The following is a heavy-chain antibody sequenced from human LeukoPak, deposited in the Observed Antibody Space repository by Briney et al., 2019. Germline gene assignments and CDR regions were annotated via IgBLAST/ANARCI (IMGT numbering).Heavy chain of an antibody. Sequence: SETLSLTCTVSGGSISSSSYYWGWIRQPPGKGLEWIGSIYYSGSTYYNPSLKSRVTISVDTSKNQFSLKLSSVTAADTAVYYCARHVTNQGGLRFLEWLLLRDAFDIWGQGTMVTVSS. CDR1: GGSISSSSYY. D-gene: IGHD3-3*01. CDR3: ARHVTNQGGLRFLEWLLLRDAFDI. CDR2: IYYSGST. J-gene: IGHJ3*02. V-gene: IGHV4-39*01.